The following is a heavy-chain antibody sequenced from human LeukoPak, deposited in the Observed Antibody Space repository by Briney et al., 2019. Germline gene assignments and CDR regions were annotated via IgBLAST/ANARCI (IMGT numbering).Heavy chain of an antibody. J-gene: IGHJ4*02. V-gene: IGHV3-30-3*01. Sequence: GRSLRLSCAASGFTFTRYAMSWVRQAPGKGLEWVAVTDGSSTFYADSVKGRFSLSIDNSKNTLYLQMNSLRAEDRAVYYCEKDLMAGPPHYFASWGQGTLVTVSS. D-gene: IGHD5-24*01. CDR3: EKDLMAGPPHYFAS. CDR1: GFTFTRYA. CDR2: TDGSST.